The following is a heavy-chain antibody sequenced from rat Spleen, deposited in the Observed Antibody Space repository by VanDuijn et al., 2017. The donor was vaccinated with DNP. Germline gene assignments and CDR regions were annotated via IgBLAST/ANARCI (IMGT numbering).Heavy chain of an antibody. J-gene: IGHJ2*01. CDR3: VRWNSGHFDY. D-gene: IGHD4-3*01. CDR2: IGSDGYAP. Sequence: EVQLVESGGGLVQPGRSLKLSCAASGFTFSDYYMAWVRQAPTKGLEWVAYIGSDGYAPYYTDSVKGRFAISRDNAKSPLYLQMNSLRSEDMATYYCVRWNSGHFDYWGQGVMVTVSS. CDR1: GFTFSDYY. V-gene: IGHV5-22*01.